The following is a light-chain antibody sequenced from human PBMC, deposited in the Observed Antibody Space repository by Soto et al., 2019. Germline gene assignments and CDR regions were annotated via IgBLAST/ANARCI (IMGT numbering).Light chain of an antibody. J-gene: IGKJ5*01. CDR2: AAS. CDR1: QAIKSD. CDR3: QQYDNLPLI. Sequence: IQMTQSPSSLSASVGDRVIITCRASQAIKSDLAWYQQKPGKAPKLLIYAASSLETGVPSRFSGSGSGTDFTLTISSLQPEDFATYYCQQYDNLPLIFGQGTRLEIK. V-gene: IGKV1-33*01.